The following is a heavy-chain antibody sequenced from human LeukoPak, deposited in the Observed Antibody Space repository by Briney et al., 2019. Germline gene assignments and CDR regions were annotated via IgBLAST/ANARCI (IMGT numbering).Heavy chain of an antibody. CDR1: GFTFSSYA. V-gene: IGHV3-23*01. CDR2: ISGSGSST. J-gene: IGHJ4*02. D-gene: IGHD2-2*01. Sequence: GSLRLSCAASGFTFSSYAMSWVRQAPGKGLEWVSGISGSGSSTFYADSVRGRSTISRDNSKNTLYLQMNSLRAEDTAVYYCAKDQYCTSTSCYVGYWGQGTLVTVSS. CDR3: AKDQYCTSTSCYVGY.